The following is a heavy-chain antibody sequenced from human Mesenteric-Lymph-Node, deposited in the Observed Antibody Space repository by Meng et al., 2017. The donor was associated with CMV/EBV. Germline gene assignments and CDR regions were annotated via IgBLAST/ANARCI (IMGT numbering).Heavy chain of an antibody. D-gene: IGHD3-10*01. CDR2: ISYDGSNK. Sequence: GESLKISCAASGFTFSSYAMHWVRQAPGKGLEWVAVISYDGSNKYYADSVKGRFTISRDNSKNTLYLQMNSLRAEDTAVYYCARPIKGPITMVRGVIITPFDYWGQGTLVTVSS. J-gene: IGHJ4*02. V-gene: IGHV3-30-3*01. CDR3: ARPIKGPITMVRGVIITPFDY. CDR1: GFTFSSYA.